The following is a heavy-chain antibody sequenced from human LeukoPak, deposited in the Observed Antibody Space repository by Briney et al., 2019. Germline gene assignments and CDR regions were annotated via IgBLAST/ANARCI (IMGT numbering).Heavy chain of an antibody. V-gene: IGHV3-23*01. CDR1: GFRFNNYA. Sequence: GSLRLSCAASGFRFNNYAMSWVRQAPGKGLEWVSGISDSGRSTYYADSVKGRFTISRDNSKNTVHLQMNNLRVDDTAVYFCVRRDSYIPYWGQGTLVTVSS. J-gene: IGHJ4*02. CDR3: VRRDSYIPY. CDR2: ISDSGRST. D-gene: IGHD2-21*02.